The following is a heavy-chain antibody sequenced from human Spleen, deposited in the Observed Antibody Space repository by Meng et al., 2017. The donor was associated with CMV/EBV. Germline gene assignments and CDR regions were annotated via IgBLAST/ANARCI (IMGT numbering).Heavy chain of an antibody. V-gene: IGHV3-21*06. CDR1: GFTFSSYG. J-gene: IGHJ6*02. CDR3: ARESYTGDIVIVPGAQSRDYRYYGMDV. D-gene: IGHD2-2*01. Sequence: GESLKISCAASGFTFSSYGMHWVRQAPGKGLQWVSSISITSNHIYYADSVKGRFTISRDNAKNSLYLQMNSLRAEDTAVYYCARESYTGDIVIVPGAQSRDYRYYGMDVWGQGTTVTVSS. CDR2: ISITSNHI.